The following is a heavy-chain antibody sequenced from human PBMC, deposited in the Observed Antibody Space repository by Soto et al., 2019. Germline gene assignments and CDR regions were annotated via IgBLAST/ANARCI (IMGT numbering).Heavy chain of an antibody. V-gene: IGHV1-18*01. J-gene: IGHJ6*02. CDR2: ISPYTGDT. D-gene: IGHD3-16*01. CDR3: AMVDNYVTPTPQDV. CDR1: GYIFVNYG. Sequence: QVQLVQSGDEMKKPGASVRVSCKASGYIFVNYGIAWVRQAPGQGLEWMGWISPYTGDTHSASKVQGRLTMTTDTSTNTAYMDLGSLTSDDTAVYYCAMVDNYVTPTPQDVWGQGTTVTVSS.